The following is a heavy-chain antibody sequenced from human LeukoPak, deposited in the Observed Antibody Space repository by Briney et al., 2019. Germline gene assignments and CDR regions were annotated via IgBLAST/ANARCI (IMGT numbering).Heavy chain of an antibody. CDR3: ARPQYSSSWFGY. D-gene: IGHD6-13*01. V-gene: IGHV4-39*07. CDR2: INHSGST. CDR1: GGSISSSSYY. Sequence: SETLSLTCTVSGGSISSSSYYWGWIRQPPGKGLEWIGEINHSGSTNYNPSLKSRVTISVDTSKNQFSLKLSSVTAADTAVYYCARPQYSSSWFGYWGQGTLVTVSS. J-gene: IGHJ5*01.